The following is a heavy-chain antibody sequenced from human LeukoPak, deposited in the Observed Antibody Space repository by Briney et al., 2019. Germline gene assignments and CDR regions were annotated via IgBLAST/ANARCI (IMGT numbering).Heavy chain of an antibody. V-gene: IGHV4-4*07. D-gene: IGHD3-3*01. J-gene: IGHJ6*03. CDR1: GGSISTYY. CDR3: ARDSAPWSGHYMDV. Sequence: NPSETLSLTCTVSGGSISTYYWGWIRQPAGKGLEWIGRIYTSGSTTYNPSLKSRVTMSVDTSKNQFSLKLTSVTAADTAVYYCARDSAPWSGHYMDVWGKGTTVTVSS. CDR2: IYTSGST.